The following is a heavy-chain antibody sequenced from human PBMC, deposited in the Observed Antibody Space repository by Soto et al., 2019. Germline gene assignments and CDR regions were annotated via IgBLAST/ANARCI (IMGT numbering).Heavy chain of an antibody. Sequence: GGSLRLSCAASGFTFSSYGMHWVRQAPGKGLEWVAVIWYDGSNKYYADSVKGRFTISRDNSKNTLYLQMNSLRAEDTAVYYCARDRVVVAATDPSCYGMDVWAQGTTVTVSS. J-gene: IGHJ6*02. D-gene: IGHD2-15*01. CDR1: GFTFSSYG. V-gene: IGHV3-33*01. CDR2: IWYDGSNK. CDR3: ARDRVVVAATDPSCYGMDV.